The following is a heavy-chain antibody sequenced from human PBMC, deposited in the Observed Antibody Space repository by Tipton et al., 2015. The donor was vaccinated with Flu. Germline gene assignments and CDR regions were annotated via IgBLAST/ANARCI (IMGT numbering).Heavy chain of an antibody. CDR3: ARERYYYDSSGYYGPRRTYYYYGMDV. CDR1: GGSISSYY. V-gene: IGHV4-59*01. CDR2: IYYSGST. D-gene: IGHD3-22*01. J-gene: IGHJ6*02. Sequence: LRLSCTVSGGSISSYYWSWIRQPPVKGLEWIGYIYYSGSTNYNPSLKSRVTISVDTSKNQFSLKLSSVTAADTAVYYCARERYYYDSSGYYGPRRTYYYYGMDVWGQGTTVTVSS.